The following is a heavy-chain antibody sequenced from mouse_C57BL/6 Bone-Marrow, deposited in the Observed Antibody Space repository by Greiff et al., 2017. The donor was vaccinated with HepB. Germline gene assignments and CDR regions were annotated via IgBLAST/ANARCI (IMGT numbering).Heavy chain of an antibody. CDR3: ARDYDDQYYALDY. CDR2: IDPSDSDT. D-gene: IGHD2-13*01. Sequence: QVQLQQPGAELVMPGASVKLSCKASGYTFTSYWMHWVKQRPGQGLEWIGEIDPSDSDTNYNQKFKGKTTLTVDKSSSTAYMQLSSLTSEDSAVYYSARDYDDQYYALDYWGQGTSVTVSA. V-gene: IGHV1-69*01. J-gene: IGHJ4*01. CDR1: GYTFTSYW.